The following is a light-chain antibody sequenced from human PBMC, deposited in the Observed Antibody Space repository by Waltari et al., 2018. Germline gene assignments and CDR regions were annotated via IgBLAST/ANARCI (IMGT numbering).Light chain of an antibody. CDR1: NIGSKS. Sequence: SSVLTQPPSVSVAPGQTATITCGGNNIGSKSVHLYQQKPGQAPVLVVYDDDVRPPGIPERISGSNSANTASLTINRVEVGDEAAYFCQVWDNYADLVIFGGGTKLTVL. CDR2: DDD. CDR3: QVWDNYADLVI. V-gene: IGLV3-21*02. J-gene: IGLJ2*01.